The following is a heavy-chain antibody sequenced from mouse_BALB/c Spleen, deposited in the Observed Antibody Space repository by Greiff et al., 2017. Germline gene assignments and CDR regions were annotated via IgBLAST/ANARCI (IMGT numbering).Heavy chain of an antibody. CDR3: ARQNDYDIYAMDY. D-gene: IGHD2-4*01. CDR2: ISSGGSYT. V-gene: IGHV5-6*01. CDR1: GFTFSSYG. Sequence: EVKLVESGGDLVKPGGSLKLSCAASGFTFSSYGMSWVRQTPDKRLEWVATISSGGSYTYYPDSVKGRFTISRDNAKNTLYLQMSSLKSEDTAMYYGARQNDYDIYAMDYWGQGTSVTVSS. J-gene: IGHJ4*01.